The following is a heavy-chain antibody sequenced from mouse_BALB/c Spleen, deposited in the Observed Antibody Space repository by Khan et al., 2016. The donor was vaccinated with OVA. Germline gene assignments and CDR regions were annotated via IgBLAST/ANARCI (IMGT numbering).Heavy chain of an antibody. J-gene: IGHJ3*01. V-gene: IGHV5-6*01. D-gene: IGHD4-1*01. CDR3: AGHVTGAFAY. Sequence: EVELVESGGDLVKPGGSLKLSCAASGFTFSSYSMSWVRQTPDKRLEWVASISSGGDYTYYPDSVKGRFTISRDNAKNTLYLQMSDLKSDDTAMYYCAGHVTGAFAYWGQGTLVTVSA. CDR1: GFTFSSYS. CDR2: ISSGGDYT.